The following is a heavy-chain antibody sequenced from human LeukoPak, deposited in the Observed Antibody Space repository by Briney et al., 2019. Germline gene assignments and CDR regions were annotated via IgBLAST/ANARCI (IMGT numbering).Heavy chain of an antibody. J-gene: IGHJ4*02. V-gene: IGHV3-30-3*01. CDR3: ARADHPGIAAADNY. CDR1: GFTFSSYA. D-gene: IGHD6-13*01. Sequence: GGSLRLSCAASGFTFSSYAMPWVRQAPGKGLEWVAVISYDGSNKYYADSVKGRFTISRDNSKNTLYLQMNSLRAEDTAVYYCARADHPGIAAADNYWGQGTLVTVSS. CDR2: ISYDGSNK.